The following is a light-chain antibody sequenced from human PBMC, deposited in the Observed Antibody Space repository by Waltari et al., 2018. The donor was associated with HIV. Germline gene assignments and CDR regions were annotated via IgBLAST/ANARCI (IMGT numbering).Light chain of an antibody. CDR2: ENH. CDR1: SSHIGSNY. V-gene: IGLV1-51*02. Sequence: QSVLTQPPSVSAAPGQKVTNACSGTSSHIGSNYVSWYQQFPGTAPKLLIFENHKRPSGISDRFSGSKSGTSATLGIIGLQTGDEADYYCGTWDSSLSVGTFGGGTKLTVL. CDR3: GTWDSSLSVGT. J-gene: IGLJ3*02.